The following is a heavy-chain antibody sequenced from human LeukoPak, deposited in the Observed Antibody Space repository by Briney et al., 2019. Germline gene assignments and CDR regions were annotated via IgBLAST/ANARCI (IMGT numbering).Heavy chain of an antibody. CDR1: GFTFSSYA. CDR3: AKDLRRITMVRGVIPWFDP. Sequence: GGSLRLSCAASGFTFSSYAMSWVRQAPGKGLEWVSAIGDSGGSTYYADSVKGRFTISRDNSKNTLYLQMNSLRAEDTAVYYCAKDLRRITMVRGVIPWFDPWGQGTLVTVSS. J-gene: IGHJ5*02. V-gene: IGHV3-23*01. CDR2: IGDSGGST. D-gene: IGHD3-10*01.